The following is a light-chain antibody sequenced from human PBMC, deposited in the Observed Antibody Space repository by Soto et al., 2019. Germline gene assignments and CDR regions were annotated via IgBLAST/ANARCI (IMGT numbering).Light chain of an antibody. V-gene: IGKV3-15*01. Sequence: EVVLTQSPGTLSVSPGAGATLSCRASESVSYNLAWYQQKPGQAPRLLIYGASTRATGIPARISGSGSGTEFTLTISSLQSEDFAVYYCQRYSDWWTFGQGTKVDIK. CDR3: QRYSDWWT. CDR1: ESVSYN. J-gene: IGKJ1*01. CDR2: GAS.